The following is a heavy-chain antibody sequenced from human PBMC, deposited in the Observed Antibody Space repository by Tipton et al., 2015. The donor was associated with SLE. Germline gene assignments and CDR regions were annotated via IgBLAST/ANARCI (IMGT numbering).Heavy chain of an antibody. CDR3: ARLFGWTRGFDY. D-gene: IGHD3-10*01. J-gene: IGHJ4*02. CDR1: GGSFSGYY. CDR2: VNYTGST. Sequence: TLSLTCAVYGGSFSGYYWSWIRQPPGKGLEWIGEVNYTGSTNYVPSLKSRVTISVDTSENQFSLKLSSVTAADTAVYYCARLFGWTRGFDYWGQGTLVTVSS. V-gene: IGHV4-34*01.